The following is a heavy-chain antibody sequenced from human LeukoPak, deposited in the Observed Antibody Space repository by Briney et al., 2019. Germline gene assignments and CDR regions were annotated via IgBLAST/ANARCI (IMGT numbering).Heavy chain of an antibody. D-gene: IGHD6-25*01. CDR3: ANGRRVSYYYYYMDV. Sequence: SVKVSCKASGGTFSSYANSWVRQAPGQGLEWMGGIIPIFGTANYAQKFQGRVTITTDESTSTAYMELSSLRSEDTAVYYCANGRRVSYYYYYMDVWGKGTTVTVSS. V-gene: IGHV1-69*05. CDR1: GGTFSSYA. J-gene: IGHJ6*03. CDR2: IIPIFGTA.